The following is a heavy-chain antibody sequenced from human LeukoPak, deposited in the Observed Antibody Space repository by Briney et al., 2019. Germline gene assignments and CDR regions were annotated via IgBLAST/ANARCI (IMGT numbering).Heavy chain of an antibody. CDR3: ARSVGSYYGDF. D-gene: IGHD4-11*01. J-gene: IGHJ4*02. Sequence: PGGSLRLSCAASEFTFSSYSMSWVRQAPGKGLEWVSYISSSGSTIYYGDSVKGGFTISRDNAKNSLYLQMNSLRVEDTAVYHCARSVGSYYGDFWGQGTLVTVSS. CDR1: EFTFSSYS. V-gene: IGHV3-48*01. CDR2: ISSSGSTI.